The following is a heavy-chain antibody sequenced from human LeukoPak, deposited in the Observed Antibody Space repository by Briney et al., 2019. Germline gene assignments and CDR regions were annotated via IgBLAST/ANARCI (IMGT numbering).Heavy chain of an antibody. CDR2: IKSDGST. D-gene: IGHD3-22*01. Sequence: PGGSLRLSCAASGFTFSSYWMHWVRQAPGKGLVWVSRIKSDGSTNYADSVKSRFTISRDNAKNTLSLQMNSLRAEDTGVYYCARAPSEIGGYYPEYFRHWGQGTLVTVSS. V-gene: IGHV3-74*01. CDR1: GFTFSSYW. J-gene: IGHJ1*01. CDR3: ARAPSEIGGYYPEYFRH.